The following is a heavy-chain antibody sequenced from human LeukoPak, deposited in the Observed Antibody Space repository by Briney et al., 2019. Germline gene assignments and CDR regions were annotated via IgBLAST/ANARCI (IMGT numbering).Heavy chain of an antibody. CDR1: GFTFSNAW. J-gene: IGHJ4*02. Sequence: GGSLRLSCAASGFTFSNAWMSWVRQAPGKGLEWVANIKQDGSEKYYVDSVKGRFTISRDNAKNSLYLQMNSLRAEDTAVYYCARDMGVSRAGGYWGQGTLVTVSS. CDR2: IKQDGSEK. D-gene: IGHD1-26*01. V-gene: IGHV3-7*01. CDR3: ARDMGVSRAGGY.